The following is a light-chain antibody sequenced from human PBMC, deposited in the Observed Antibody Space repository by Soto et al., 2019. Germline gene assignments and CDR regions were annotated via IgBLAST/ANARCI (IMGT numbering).Light chain of an antibody. V-gene: IGLV2-14*01. CDR2: EVS. J-gene: IGLJ3*02. CDR3: SSYTRSSTLWV. CDR1: SSDVGSYNY. Sequence: QSALTQPASVSGSPGQSITISCTGTSSDVGSYNYVSWYQPHPGKAPNLVIYEVSNRPSGVSDRFSGSKSGNTASLTISGLQAEDEADYYCSSYTRSSTLWVFGGGTKLTVL.